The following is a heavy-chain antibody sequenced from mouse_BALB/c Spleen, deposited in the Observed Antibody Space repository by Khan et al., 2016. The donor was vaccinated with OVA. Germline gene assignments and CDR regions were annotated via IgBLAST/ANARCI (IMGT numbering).Heavy chain of an antibody. CDR1: GYSITSDYA. CDR3: ARRAYYGNWYFDV. CDR2: ISYSGST. D-gene: IGHD2-1*01. J-gene: IGHJ1*01. V-gene: IGHV3-2*02. Sequence: VQLQQSGPGLVKPSQSLSLTCTVTGYSITSDYAWNWIRQFPGNKLEWMGYISYSGSTRYNPSLKSRISITRDTSENQLFLQLNSVTTEDTATYDCARRAYYGNWYFDVWGAGTTVTVSS.